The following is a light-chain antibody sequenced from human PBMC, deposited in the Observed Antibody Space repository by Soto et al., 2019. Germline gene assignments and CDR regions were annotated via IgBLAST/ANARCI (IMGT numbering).Light chain of an antibody. CDR1: QSVSNNY. Sequence: EIVLTPSPGTLSLSPVEIATLSCRASQSVSNNYLAWYQQKPGQAPRLLIYGASNRATGIPDRFSGSGSGTDFTLTISRLEPEDFAVYYCKQYGSSGTFGQGTKVDIK. J-gene: IGKJ1*01. V-gene: IGKV3-20*01. CDR3: KQYGSSGT. CDR2: GAS.